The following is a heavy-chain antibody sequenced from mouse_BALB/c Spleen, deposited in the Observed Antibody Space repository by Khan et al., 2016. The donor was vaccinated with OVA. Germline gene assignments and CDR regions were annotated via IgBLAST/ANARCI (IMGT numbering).Heavy chain of an antibody. CDR1: GYSFTTYY. Sequence: VQLQQSGPELMKPGASVKISCKASGYSFTTYYMHWVKQSHGKSLEWIGYIDPCNGGNDYNQKFKGKATLTVDKSSSTAYMHLSSLTSEDSAVYYCARGTVDYWGQGTLVTVSA. J-gene: IGHJ3*01. D-gene: IGHD3-3*01. CDR3: ARGTVDY. V-gene: IGHV1-34*01. CDR2: IDPCNGGN.